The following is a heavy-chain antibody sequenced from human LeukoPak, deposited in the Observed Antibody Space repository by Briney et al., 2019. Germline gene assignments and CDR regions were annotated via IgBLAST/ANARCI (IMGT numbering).Heavy chain of an antibody. D-gene: IGHD3-16*01. V-gene: IGHV4-38-2*02. CDR1: GFSVSSVYY. Sequence: PSETLTLTCTVSGFSVSSVYYWGWIRQPPGKGLEWIGSIYRSGSTYCNPSLKSRVTISVDTSKNQFSLKLSSVTAADTAVYYCARSMITFGGVFNWFDPWGQGTLVTVSS. CDR2: IYRSGST. J-gene: IGHJ5*02. CDR3: ARSMITFGGVFNWFDP.